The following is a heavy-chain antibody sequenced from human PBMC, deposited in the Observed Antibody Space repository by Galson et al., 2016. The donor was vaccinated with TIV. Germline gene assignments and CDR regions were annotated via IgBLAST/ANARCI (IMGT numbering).Heavy chain of an antibody. CDR3: ARNSRSDASMDYYYYHGMDV. CDR1: GFTFDDYP. J-gene: IGHJ6*02. V-gene: IGHV3-9*01. D-gene: IGHD3-10*01. Sequence: SLRLSCAASGFTFDDYPMHWVRRAPGKGLEWVSSINWKGNSVDYADSVRGRFAISRDNAKNFLYLQMNSLTPEDTALYYCARNSRSDASMDYYYYHGMDVWGRGTTVTVSS. CDR2: INWKGNSV.